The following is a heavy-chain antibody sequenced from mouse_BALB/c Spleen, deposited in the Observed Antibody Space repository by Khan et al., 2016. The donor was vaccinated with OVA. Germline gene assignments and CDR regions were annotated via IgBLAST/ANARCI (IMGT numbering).Heavy chain of an antibody. J-gene: IGHJ2*01. CDR1: GYIFTSYW. CDR3: AGWDGNTCFDY. Sequence: QIQFLQSGAELARPGASVKMSCKTSGYIFTSYWIHWVKQRSGQGLEWIARIYPGTDSTYYNEKFKGKATLTADKSSSTAYMPLSSLKSEDSAVYFCAGWDGNTCFDYWGQGTPLTVSS. CDR2: IYPGTDST. D-gene: IGHD2-1*01. V-gene: IGHV1S132*01.